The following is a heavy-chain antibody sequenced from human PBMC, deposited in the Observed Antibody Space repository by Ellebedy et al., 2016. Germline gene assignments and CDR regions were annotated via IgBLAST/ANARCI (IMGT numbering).Heavy chain of an antibody. V-gene: IGHV6-1*01. CDR2: TYYRSKWNN. CDR1: GDSVSSNSAT. CDR3: ARSSGRVDS. J-gene: IGHJ4*02. Sequence: SQTLSLTXXISGDSVSSNSATWNWIRPSPSRGLEWLGRTYYRSKWNNDYAVSVKSRIAINPDTSKNQVSLQLNSVTPEDTAVYYCARSSGRVDSWGQGTLVTVSS. D-gene: IGHD3-10*01.